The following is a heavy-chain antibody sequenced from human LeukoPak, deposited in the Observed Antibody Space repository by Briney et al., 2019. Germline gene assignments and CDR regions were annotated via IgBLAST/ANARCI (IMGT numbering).Heavy chain of an antibody. V-gene: IGHV3-7*01. Sequence: GESLRLSCTASGFTFSSYWMSWVRQAPGKGLEWVANIKQDGSEKDYVDSVKGRFTISRDNPKNSLYLQMNSLRAEDTAVYYCARYCGGDCYGMDVWGQGTTVTVSS. D-gene: IGHD2-21*02. CDR1: GFTFSSYW. CDR3: ARYCGGDCYGMDV. CDR2: IKQDGSEK. J-gene: IGHJ6*02.